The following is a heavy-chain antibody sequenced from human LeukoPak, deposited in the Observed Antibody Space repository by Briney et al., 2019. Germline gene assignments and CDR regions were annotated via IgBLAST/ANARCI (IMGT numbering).Heavy chain of an antibody. Sequence: PGGSLRLSCAASGFTFSNDAMSWVRQAPGKGLEWVSSIYFSGGNTYSADSVKGRFTISRDNSRNTLYLQMNILRAEDTAVYYCVKDQGEAIVPRRFDYWGQGTLVTVSS. CDR1: GFTFSNDA. J-gene: IGHJ4*02. V-gene: IGHV3-23*01. D-gene: IGHD6-6*01. CDR3: VKDQGEAIVPRRFDY. CDR2: IYFSGGNT.